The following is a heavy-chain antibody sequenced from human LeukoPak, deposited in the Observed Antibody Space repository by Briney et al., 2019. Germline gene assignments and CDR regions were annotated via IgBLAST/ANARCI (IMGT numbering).Heavy chain of an antibody. D-gene: IGHD2-2*01. CDR1: GGTFSSYA. Sequence: SVKVSCRASGGTFSSYAISWVRQAPGQGLEWMGGIIPIFGTANYAQKFQGRVTITTDESTSTAYMELSSLRSEDTAVYYCARAPPHCSSTSCPVYGAFDIWGQGTMVTVSS. J-gene: IGHJ3*02. CDR3: ARAPPHCSSTSCPVYGAFDI. V-gene: IGHV1-69*05. CDR2: IIPIFGTA.